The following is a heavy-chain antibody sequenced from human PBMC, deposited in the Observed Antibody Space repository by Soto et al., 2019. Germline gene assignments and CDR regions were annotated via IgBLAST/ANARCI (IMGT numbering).Heavy chain of an antibody. CDR3: ARVGQGQYYFDY. CDR1: GFTFISYW. Sequence: WGVLRLSCAGSGFTFISYWMHWVRQSPGEGLVWVSRISPDGSRTSYADSVKGRFTISRDNAENTLYLQMNSLRAEDTAVYYCARVGQGQYYFDYWGQGTLVTVSS. J-gene: IGHJ4*02. V-gene: IGHV3-74*01. CDR2: ISPDGSRT.